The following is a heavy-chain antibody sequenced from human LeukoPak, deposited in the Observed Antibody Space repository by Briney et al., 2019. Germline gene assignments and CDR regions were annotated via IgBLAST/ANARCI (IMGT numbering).Heavy chain of an antibody. Sequence: GGSLRLSCAASGFTFSSYSMNWVRQAPGKGLEWVSSISSSSSYIYYADSVKGRFTISRDNAKNSLYLQMNSLRAEDTAVYYWASWGGLVPAAPYNDYWGQGTLVAVSS. D-gene: IGHD2-2*01. V-gene: IGHV3-21*01. J-gene: IGHJ4*02. CDR2: ISSSSSYI. CDR3: ASWGGLVPAAPYNDY. CDR1: GFTFSSYS.